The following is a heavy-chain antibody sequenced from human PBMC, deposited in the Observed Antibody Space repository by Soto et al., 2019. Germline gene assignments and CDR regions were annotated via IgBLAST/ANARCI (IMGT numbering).Heavy chain of an antibody. D-gene: IGHD6-25*01. CDR1: GFTFGDYA. V-gene: IGHV3-49*03. CDR2: IRSKAYGGTT. J-gene: IGHJ6*03. Sequence: GGSLRLSCTASGFTFGDYAMSWFRQAPGKGLEWVGFIRSKAYGGTTEYAASVKGRFTISRDDSKSIAYLQMNSLKTEDTAVYYCTRDQRFFYYYYYMDVRGKGTTVTVSS. CDR3: TRDQRFFYYYYYMDV.